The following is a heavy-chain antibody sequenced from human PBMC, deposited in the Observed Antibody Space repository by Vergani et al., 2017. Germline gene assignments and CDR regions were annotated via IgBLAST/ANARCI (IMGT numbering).Heavy chain of an antibody. CDR1: GFTFSSYG. Sequence: QVQLVKSGGGVVQPGGSLRLSCAASGFTFSSYGMHWVRQAPGKGLEWVAFIRYDGSNKYYADSVKGRFTISRDNSKNTLYLQMNSLRAEDTAVYYCANLWFGELSGDYFDYWGQGTLVTVSS. CDR3: ANLWFGELSGDYFDY. J-gene: IGHJ4*02. V-gene: IGHV3-30*02. D-gene: IGHD3-10*01. CDR2: IRYDGSNK.